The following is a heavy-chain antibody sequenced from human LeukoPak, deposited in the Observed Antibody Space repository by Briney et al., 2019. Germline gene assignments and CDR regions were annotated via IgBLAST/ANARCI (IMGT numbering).Heavy chain of an antibody. CDR1: GFTFSSYS. V-gene: IGHV3-21*04. CDR2: ISSSSTYI. CDR3: ARAVGSGPGGHFDY. D-gene: IGHD6-19*01. J-gene: IGHJ4*02. Sequence: GGSLRLSCAASGFTFSSYSMNWVRQAPGKGLEWVSLISSSSTYIKYADSVKGRFTISRDDAKNSLYLQMNSLRAEDTAVYYCARAVGSGPGGHFDYWGQGTLVTVSS.